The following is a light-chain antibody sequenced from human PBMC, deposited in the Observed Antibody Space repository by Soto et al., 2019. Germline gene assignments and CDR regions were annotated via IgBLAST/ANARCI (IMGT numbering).Light chain of an antibody. Sequence: QSVLTQPPSVSEAPRQRVTISCSGSSSNIGNNAVNWYQQLPGKAPKLLIYYDDLLPSGVSDRFSGSKSGTSASLAISGLQSEDEADDYCAALDYSRNGYVFGTGTKLTVL. CDR2: YDD. CDR3: AALDYSRNGYV. CDR1: SSNIGNNA. J-gene: IGLJ1*01. V-gene: IGLV1-36*01.